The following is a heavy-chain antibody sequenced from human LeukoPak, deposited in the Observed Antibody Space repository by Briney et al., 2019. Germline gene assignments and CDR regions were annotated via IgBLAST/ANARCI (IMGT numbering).Heavy chain of an antibody. CDR2: INHSGST. CDR3: ARDERITIFGVVKGDAFDI. CDR1: GGSFSGYY. V-gene: IGHV4-34*01. Sequence: SETLSLTCAVYGGSFSGYYWSWIRQPPGKGLEWIGEINHSGSTNYNPSLKSRVTISVDTSKNQFSLKLSSVTAADTAVYYCARDERITIFGVVKGDAFDIWGQGTMVTVSS. J-gene: IGHJ3*02. D-gene: IGHD3-3*01.